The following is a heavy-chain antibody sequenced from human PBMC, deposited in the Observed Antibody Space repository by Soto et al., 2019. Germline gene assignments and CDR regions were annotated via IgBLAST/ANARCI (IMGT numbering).Heavy chain of an antibody. V-gene: IGHV3-30*18. CDR3: AKHMDDSGYFYVEGADH. CDR2: ISYTGANT. Sequence: LRLSCVASGFTFGRYAMHWVRQFPGRGLEWVAVISYTGANTYYVGSVRGRFTISRDNSKNTLYLQMNSLRAEDTAMYYCAKHMDDSGYFYVEGADHWGQGTLVTVSS. D-gene: IGHD3-22*01. CDR1: GFTFGRYA. J-gene: IGHJ4*02.